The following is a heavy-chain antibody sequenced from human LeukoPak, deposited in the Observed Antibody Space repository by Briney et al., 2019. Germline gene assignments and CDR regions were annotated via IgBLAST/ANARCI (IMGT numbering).Heavy chain of an antibody. J-gene: IGHJ5*02. D-gene: IGHD3-22*01. V-gene: IGHV2-70*11. CDR3: ARVYYYDSSGYYVRWFDP. CDR2: IDWDDDK. CDR1: GFSLSTSGMC. Sequence: SGPTLVNPTQTLTLTCTFSGFSLSTSGMCVSWIRQPPGKALEWLARIDWDDDKYYSTSLKTRLTISKDTSKNQVVLTMTNMDPVDTATYYCARVYYYDSSGYYVRWFDPWGREPWSPSPQ.